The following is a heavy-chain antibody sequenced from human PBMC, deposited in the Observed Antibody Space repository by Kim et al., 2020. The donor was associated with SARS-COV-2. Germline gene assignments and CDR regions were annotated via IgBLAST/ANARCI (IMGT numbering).Heavy chain of an antibody. V-gene: IGHV4-34*01. Sequence: KRRVTISVDTSKNQFSLKLSSVTAADTAVYYCARGRGIQLWLLNNYGMDVWGQGTTVTVSS. CDR3: ARGRGIQLWLLNNYGMDV. D-gene: IGHD5-18*01. J-gene: IGHJ6*02.